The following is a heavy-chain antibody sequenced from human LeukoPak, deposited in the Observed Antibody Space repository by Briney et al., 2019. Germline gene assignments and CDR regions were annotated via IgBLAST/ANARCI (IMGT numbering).Heavy chain of an antibody. Sequence: GGSLRLSWAASGFTFSSYGMYWVRQASGKGLEWVAFIRYDGSNKYYADSVKGRFTVSRDNSKNTLYLQMKSLRAEDTAVYYCAKGGGYEAQYYYYYLDVWGKGTTVTISS. D-gene: IGHD5-12*01. CDR2: IRYDGSNK. CDR1: GFTFSSYG. V-gene: IGHV3-30*02. J-gene: IGHJ6*03. CDR3: AKGGGYEAQYYYYYLDV.